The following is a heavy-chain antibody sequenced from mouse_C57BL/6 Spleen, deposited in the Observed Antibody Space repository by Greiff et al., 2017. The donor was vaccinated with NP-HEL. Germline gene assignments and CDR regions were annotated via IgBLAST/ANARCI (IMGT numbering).Heavy chain of an antibody. Sequence: QVQLKESGAELAKPGASVKLSCKASGYTFTSYWMHWVKQRPGQGLEWIGYINPSSGYTKYNQKFKDKATLTADKSSSTAYMQLSSLTYEDSAVYYCAKGPLWLRDDAMDYWGQGTSVTVSS. CDR1: GYTFTSYW. V-gene: IGHV1-7*01. J-gene: IGHJ4*01. CDR2: INPSSGYT. D-gene: IGHD2-2*01. CDR3: AKGPLWLRDDAMDY.